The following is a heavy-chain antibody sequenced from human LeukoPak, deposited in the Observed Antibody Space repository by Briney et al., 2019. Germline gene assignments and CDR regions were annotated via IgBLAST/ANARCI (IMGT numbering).Heavy chain of an antibody. CDR2: IRYDGSNI. D-gene: IGHD5-18*01. CDR3: AKVEAAMVRGYYYYYMDV. Sequence: GGSLRLSCATSGFTFSGYGMHWVRQAPGKGLEWVAFIRYDGSNIYYADSVKGRFTISRDNSKNTLYLQMNSLRAEDMAVYYCAKVEAAMVRGYYYYYMDVWGKGTTVTVSS. V-gene: IGHV3-30*02. CDR1: GFTFSGYG. J-gene: IGHJ6*03.